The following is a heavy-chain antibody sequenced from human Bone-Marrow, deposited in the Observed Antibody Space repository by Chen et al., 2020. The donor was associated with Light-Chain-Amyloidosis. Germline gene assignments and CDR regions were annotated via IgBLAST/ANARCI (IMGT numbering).Heavy chain of an antibody. CDR3: ARRNDGWWQPRGGFDP. V-gene: IGHV4-34*01. CDR1: GGSFSGYY. J-gene: IGHJ5*02. CDR2: INHSGST. D-gene: IGHD1-1*01. Sequence: QVQLQQWGAGLLKPSETLSLTCAVYGGSFSGYYWSWIRQPPGKGLEWIGEINHSGSTNYNPSLKSRVTISVDTSKNQFSLKLSSVTAADTAVYYCARRNDGWWQPRGGFDPWGQGTLVTVSS.